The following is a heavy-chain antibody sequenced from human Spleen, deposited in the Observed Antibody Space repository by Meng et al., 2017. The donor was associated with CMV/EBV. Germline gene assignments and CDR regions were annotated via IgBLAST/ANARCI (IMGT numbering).Heavy chain of an antibody. V-gene: IGHV3-74*01. J-gene: IGHJ4*02. CDR1: AFTFSSSW. D-gene: IGHD3-22*01. Sequence: GESLKISCAASAFTFSSSWMHWVRQAPGKGLVWVSRINSDGSSTTYADSVKGRFTISRDNAKNTLYLQMNSLRAEDTAVYYCARDDSSGFDYWGQGTLVTVS. CDR2: INSDGSST. CDR3: ARDDSSGFDY.